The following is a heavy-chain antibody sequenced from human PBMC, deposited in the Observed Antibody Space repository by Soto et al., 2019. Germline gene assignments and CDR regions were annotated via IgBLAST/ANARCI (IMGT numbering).Heavy chain of an antibody. J-gene: IGHJ4*02. V-gene: IGHV3-48*03. CDR3: VRYCSTTLCNGVATRTFDY. CDR2: ISTSGSTV. CDR1: RFTFSTYE. Sequence: LRLSCAASRFTFSTYEMNRVRQAPGKGLEWVSYISTSGSTVYYADSVKGRFTISRDNTRNSLYLQMNSLRDEDTALYYCVRYCSTTLCNGVATRTFDYWGQGTLVTVSS. D-gene: IGHD2-2*01.